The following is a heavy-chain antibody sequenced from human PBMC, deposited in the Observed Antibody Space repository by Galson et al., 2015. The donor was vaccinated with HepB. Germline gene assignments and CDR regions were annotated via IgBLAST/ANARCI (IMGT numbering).Heavy chain of an antibody. J-gene: IGHJ4*02. D-gene: IGHD5-12*01. CDR2: IFYSGST. CDR1: GGSISGSSYY. V-gene: IGHV4-39*07. Sequence: ETLSLTCTVSGGSISGSSYYWGWIRQPPGKGLEWIGSIFYSGSTSYYPSLKSRVTISVDTSKNQFSLKLSSATAADTAVYYCARDGLYSGSPYFDYWGQGTLVTVSS. CDR3: ARDGLYSGSPYFDY.